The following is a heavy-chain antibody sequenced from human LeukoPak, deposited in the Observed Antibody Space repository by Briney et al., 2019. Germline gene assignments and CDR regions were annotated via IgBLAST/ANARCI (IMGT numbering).Heavy chain of an antibody. Sequence: PSETLSLTCAVSGYSISSGYYWGWIRQPPGKGLEWIGSIYHSGSTYYNPSLKSRVTIPVDTSKNQFSLKLSSVTAADTAVYYCARDGGIVATAYYYYYMDVWGKGTTVTVSS. D-gene: IGHD5-12*01. CDR1: GYSISSGYY. CDR3: ARDGGIVATAYYYYYMDV. J-gene: IGHJ6*03. CDR2: IYHSGST. V-gene: IGHV4-38-2*02.